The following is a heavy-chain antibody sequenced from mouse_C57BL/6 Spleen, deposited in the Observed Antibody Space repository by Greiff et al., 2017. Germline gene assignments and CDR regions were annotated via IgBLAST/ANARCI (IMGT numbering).Heavy chain of an antibody. CDR2: IDPEDGGT. J-gene: IGHJ1*03. CDR1: GFNIKDYY. D-gene: IGHD1-1*01. Sequence: EVQLQQSGAELVKPGASVKLSCTASGFNIKDYYMHWVKQRTEQGLEWIGRIDPEDGGTKYAPKFQGKATITADTSSNTAYLQLSSLTSEDTAVYYCARDGSIGGYFDVWGTGTTVTVSS. CDR3: ARDGSIGGYFDV. V-gene: IGHV14-2*01.